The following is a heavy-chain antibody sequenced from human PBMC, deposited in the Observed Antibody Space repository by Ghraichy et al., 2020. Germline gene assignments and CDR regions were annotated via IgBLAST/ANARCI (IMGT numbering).Heavy chain of an antibody. CDR2: IYYTGYT. D-gene: IGHD5-24*01. CDR3: ERVWDDYNDLYYFDS. CDR1: GGSITSGTYY. Sequence: SQTLSLTCTVSGGSITSGTYYWSWIRQLPGKGLEWIGYIYYTGYTFYNPSLKSRLTISLDTSKNQFSLKLSSVTAADTDVYYCERVWDDYNDLYYFDSWGQGALVTVSS. V-gene: IGHV4-31*03. J-gene: IGHJ4*02.